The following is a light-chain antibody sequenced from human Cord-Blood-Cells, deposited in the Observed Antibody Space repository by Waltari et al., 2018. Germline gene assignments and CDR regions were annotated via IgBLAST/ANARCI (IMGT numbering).Light chain of an antibody. CDR3: QQYNNWPYT. Sequence: EIVMTQSPATLSVSPVERATLSCRASQSVSSNLAGYQQKPGQAPRLLIYGASTRATGIPARFSGSGSGTEFTLTISSLQSEDFAVYYCQQYNNWPYTFGQGTKLEIK. J-gene: IGKJ2*01. V-gene: IGKV3-15*01. CDR1: QSVSSN. CDR2: GAS.